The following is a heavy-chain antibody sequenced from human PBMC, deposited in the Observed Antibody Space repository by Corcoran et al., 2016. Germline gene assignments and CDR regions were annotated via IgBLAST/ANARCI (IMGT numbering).Heavy chain of an antibody. CDR1: GGSFSGYY. Sequence: QVQLQQWGAGLLKPSETLSLTCAVYGGSFSGYYWSWIRQPPGKGLEWIGEIHHSGSTNYNPSLKSRVTISVDTSKNQFSLKLSSVTAADTAVYYCARGGGAGVPAAIINYWGQGTLVTVSS. J-gene: IGHJ4*02. D-gene: IGHD2-2*01. CDR3: ARGGGAGVPAAIINY. V-gene: IGHV4-34*01. CDR2: IHHSGST.